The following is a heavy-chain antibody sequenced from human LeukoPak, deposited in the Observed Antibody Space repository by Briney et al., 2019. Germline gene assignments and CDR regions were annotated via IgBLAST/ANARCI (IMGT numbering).Heavy chain of an antibody. D-gene: IGHD3-22*01. Sequence: ASVKVSCKASGYTFTGYYMHWVRQAPGQGLEWMGWINPNSGGTNYAQKFQGRVTMTRDTSISTAYMELSRLRSDDTAVYYCARGGYYDSSGYYLEDYYFDYWGQGTPVTVSS. V-gene: IGHV1-2*02. CDR3: ARGGYYDSSGYYLEDYYFDY. J-gene: IGHJ4*02. CDR1: GYTFTGYY. CDR2: INPNSGGT.